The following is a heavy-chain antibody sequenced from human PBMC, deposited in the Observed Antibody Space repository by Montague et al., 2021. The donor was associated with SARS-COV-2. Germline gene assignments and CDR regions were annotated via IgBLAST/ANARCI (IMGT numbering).Heavy chain of an antibody. CDR3: ARTGAYDLFDY. V-gene: IGHV4-4*02. J-gene: IGHJ4*02. CDR1: GGSVNSTNW. Sequence: SETLSLTCTVSGGSVNSTNWWCWVRQPPGKGLEWIAEVYRTGGTIFNPSFRSRVTLSIDRSKNLFSLNLNSVTVADAAVYYCARTGAYDLFDYWGPGTLVLVSS. D-gene: IGHD5-12*01. CDR2: VYRTGGT.